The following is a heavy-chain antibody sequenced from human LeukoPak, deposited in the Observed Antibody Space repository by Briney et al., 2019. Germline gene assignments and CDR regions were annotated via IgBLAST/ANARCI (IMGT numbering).Heavy chain of an antibody. J-gene: IGHJ4*02. CDR3: ARESATGTTLDY. V-gene: IGHV3-48*03. CDR1: GFTFNNYE. CDR2: ISRSGTTI. Sequence: GGSLRLSCAASGFTFNNYEIKWVRQAPGKGLEWVSYISRSGTTIYYADSVKGRFTISKDNAKNSLYLQMNSLRAEDTAVYHCARESATGTTLDYWGEGTLVTVSS. D-gene: IGHD1-1*01.